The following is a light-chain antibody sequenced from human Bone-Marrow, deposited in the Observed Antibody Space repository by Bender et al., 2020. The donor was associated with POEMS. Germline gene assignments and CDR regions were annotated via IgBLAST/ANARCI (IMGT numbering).Light chain of an antibody. J-gene: IGLJ1*01. CDR3: QVWDTDFDRHYV. CDR2: ADT. V-gene: IGLV3-21*04. Sequence: SYVLTQPPSVSVAPGETATFTCGGNDIGSKRVHWYQKKPGRAPVMVIWADTDRPSGIPERFSGSKSGTTATLTISRVEAGDEADYYCQVWDTDFDRHYVFGTGTKVTVV. CDR1: DIGSKR.